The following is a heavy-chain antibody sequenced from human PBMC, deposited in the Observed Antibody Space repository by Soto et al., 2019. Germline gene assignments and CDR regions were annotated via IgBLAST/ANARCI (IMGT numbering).Heavy chain of an antibody. V-gene: IGHV3-11*06. J-gene: IGHJ4*02. CDR1: GFTFSDYY. CDR3: ARESEDLTSNFDY. CDR2: ISSRSSYT. Sequence: GGSLRLSCADSGFTFSDYYLSWIRQAPGKGLEWVSHISSRSSYTNYADSMKSRFTISRDNAKNSLYLEMNSLRAEDTAVYYCARESEDLTSNFDYWGQGTLVTVSS.